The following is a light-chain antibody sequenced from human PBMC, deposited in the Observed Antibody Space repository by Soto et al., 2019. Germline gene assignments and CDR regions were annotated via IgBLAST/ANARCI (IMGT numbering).Light chain of an antibody. CDR3: QQYFGPPQT. CDR2: WAS. Sequence: DIVMTQSPDALAVSLGERATINCKSSQSVLHSSNNKNYLAWYRQNPGQPPKLLIYWASTRESGVPDRFSGSGSEPDFTLTISSLQAEDVAVYYCQQYFGPPQTFGQGTKVEIK. CDR1: QSVLHSSNNKNY. J-gene: IGKJ1*01. V-gene: IGKV4-1*01.